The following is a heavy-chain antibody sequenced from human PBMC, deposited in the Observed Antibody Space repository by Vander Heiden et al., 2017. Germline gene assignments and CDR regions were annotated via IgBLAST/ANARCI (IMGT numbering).Heavy chain of an antibody. D-gene: IGHD2-8*01. CDR1: GYTFTGYY. V-gene: IGHV1-2*06. CDR2: INPNSGGT. Sequence: QVQLVQSGAEVKKPGASVKVSCKASGYTFTGYYMHWVRQAPGQGLEWMGRINPNSGGTNYAQKFQGRVTMTRDTSISTAYMELSRLRSDDTAMYYCARQLRYCTNGVCYTGSGWFDPWGQGTLVTVSS. CDR3: ARQLRYCTNGVCYTGSGWFDP. J-gene: IGHJ5*02.